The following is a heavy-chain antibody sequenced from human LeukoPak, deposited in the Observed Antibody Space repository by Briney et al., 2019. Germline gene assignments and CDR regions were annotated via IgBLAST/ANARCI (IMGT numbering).Heavy chain of an antibody. CDR2: IGTAGDT. J-gene: IGHJ4*02. Sequence: PGGSLRLSCAASGFTFSTYDMHWVRQVTGKGLEWVSGIGTAGDTYYPASVKGRFTISRENAKNSLHLQMNSLRAGDTAVYYCARGYYYGSGSYWGFDHWGQGTLVTVSS. D-gene: IGHD3-10*01. V-gene: IGHV3-13*04. CDR3: ARGYYYGSGSYWGFDH. CDR1: GFTFSTYD.